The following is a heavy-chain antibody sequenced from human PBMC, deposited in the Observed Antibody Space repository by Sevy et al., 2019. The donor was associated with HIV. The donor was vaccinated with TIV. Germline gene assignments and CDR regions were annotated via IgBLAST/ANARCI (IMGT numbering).Heavy chain of an antibody. V-gene: IGHV4-39*01. Sequence: SETLSLTCTVSGGSVSRSTYYWGWIRQPPGKGLEWIGSIYYSGSTYYNPSLKSRVTISVDTSKNQFSLKLSSVTAADTAVYYCARHTSMNTVTMNYWGQGTLVTVSS. J-gene: IGHJ4*02. CDR1: GGSVSRSTYY. CDR3: ARHTSMNTVTMNY. CDR2: IYYSGST. D-gene: IGHD4-17*01.